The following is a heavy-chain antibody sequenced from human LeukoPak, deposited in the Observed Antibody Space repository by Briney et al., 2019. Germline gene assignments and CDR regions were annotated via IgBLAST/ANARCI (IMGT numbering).Heavy chain of an antibody. CDR3: ARVHISYGSGSYRGHYFGY. Sequence: KPSETLSLTCAVSGYSISSGYYWGWIRQPPGKGLEWIGSIYHSGSTYYNPSLKSRVTISVDTSKNQFSLKLSSVTAADTAVYYCARVHISYGSGSYRGHYFGYWGQGTLVTVSS. CDR2: IYHSGST. CDR1: GYSISSGYY. V-gene: IGHV4-38-2*01. D-gene: IGHD3-10*01. J-gene: IGHJ4*02.